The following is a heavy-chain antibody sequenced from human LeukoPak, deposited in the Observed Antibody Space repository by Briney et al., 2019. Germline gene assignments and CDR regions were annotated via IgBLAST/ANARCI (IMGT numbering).Heavy chain of an antibody. J-gene: IGHJ4*02. Sequence: PGGSLRLSCAASGFTFSSYSMTWVRQAPGKGLEWVSSISSSSSYIYYADSVKGRFTISRDNAKNSLYLQMNSLRAEDTAVYYCARDRCSSTSCGFDYWGQGTLVTVSS. CDR2: ISSSSSYI. V-gene: IGHV3-21*01. D-gene: IGHD2-2*01. CDR3: ARDRCSSTSCGFDY. CDR1: GFTFSSYS.